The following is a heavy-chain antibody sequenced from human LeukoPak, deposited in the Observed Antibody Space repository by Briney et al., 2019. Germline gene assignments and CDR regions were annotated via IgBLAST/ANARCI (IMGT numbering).Heavy chain of an antibody. CDR3: AKFYSGYDSHSYDY. D-gene: IGHD5-12*01. V-gene: IGHV3-23*01. CDR2: ISGSGGST. CDR1: GFTFSSYA. Sequence: GGSLRLSCAASGFTFSSYAMSWVRQAPGKGLEWVSAISGSGGSTYYADSVKGRFTISRDNSENTLYLQMNSLRAEDTAVYYCAKFYSGYDSHSYDYWGQGTLVTVSS. J-gene: IGHJ4*02.